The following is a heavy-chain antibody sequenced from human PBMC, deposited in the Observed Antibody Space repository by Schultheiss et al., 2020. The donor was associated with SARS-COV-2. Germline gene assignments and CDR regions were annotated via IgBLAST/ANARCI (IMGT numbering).Heavy chain of an antibody. D-gene: IGHD3-22*01. V-gene: IGHV4-31*03. CDR2: IYYSGST. CDR3: ARGPSITMIVVVLGGMDV. J-gene: IGHJ6*02. CDR1: GGSISSGGYY. Sequence: SETLSLTCTVSGGSISSGGYYWSWIRQHPGKGLEWIGYIYYSGSTYYNPSLKSRITTSVDTSKNQFSLKLSSVTAADTAVYYCARGPSITMIVVVLGGMDVWGQGTTVTVSS.